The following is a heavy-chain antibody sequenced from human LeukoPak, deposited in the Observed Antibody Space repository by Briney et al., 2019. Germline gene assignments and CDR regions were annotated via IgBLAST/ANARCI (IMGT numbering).Heavy chain of an antibody. CDR1: GFTFDDYA. CDR2: ISWNSGSI. D-gene: IGHD2-15*01. V-gene: IGHV3-9*01. J-gene: IGHJ3*02. Sequence: GGSLRLSCAASGFTFDDYAMHWVRQAPGKGLEWVSGISWNSGSIGYADSVKGRFTISRDNAKNSLYLQMNSLRAEDTAVYYCARDSPVVVVAHDAFDIWGQGTMVTVSS. CDR3: ARDSPVVVVAHDAFDI.